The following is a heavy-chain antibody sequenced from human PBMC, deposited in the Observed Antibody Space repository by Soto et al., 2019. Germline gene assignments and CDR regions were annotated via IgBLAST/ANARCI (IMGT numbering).Heavy chain of an antibody. CDR1: GYTFTGYY. J-gene: IGHJ5*02. CDR3: ARVNSGSEDGWFYP. V-gene: IGHV1-2*04. CDR2: INPNSGGT. Sequence: QVQLVQSGSEVKKPGASVKVSCKASGYTFTGYYMQWVRQAPGQGPEWMGWINPNSGGTNYAQKFQGWVTVGRHTSSSTACMGLRRLRSDDAAVYSCARVNSGSEDGWFYPRGQGTLGIVSS. D-gene: IGHD1-26*01.